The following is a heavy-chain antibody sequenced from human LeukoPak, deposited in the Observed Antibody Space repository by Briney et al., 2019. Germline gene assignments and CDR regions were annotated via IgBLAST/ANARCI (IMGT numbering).Heavy chain of an antibody. J-gene: IGHJ4*02. CDR3: ARDWDVAGLAY. V-gene: IGHV4-34*01. Sequence: SETLSLTCTVSGGSISSYYRSWIRQPPGKGLEWIGEINHRGSTNYNPSLKSRVTISADTSKNQFSLKMSSVTAADTAVYYCARDWDVAGLAYWGQGTLVTVSS. CDR1: GGSISSYY. CDR2: INHRGST. D-gene: IGHD6-19*01.